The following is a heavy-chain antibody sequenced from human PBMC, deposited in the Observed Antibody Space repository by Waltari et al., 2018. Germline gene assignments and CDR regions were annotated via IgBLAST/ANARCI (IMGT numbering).Heavy chain of an antibody. V-gene: IGHV4-39*01. Sequence: QLQLQESGPGLVKPSETLSLTCTVSGGPISSSSYYWGWIRQPPGKGLEWIGSIYYSGSSYYNPSLKSRVTQSVDTSKNQFSLKLSAVTAADTAVYYCARYTGRRLRFLEWLYKGWFDPWGQGTLVTVSS. CDR2: IYYSGSS. J-gene: IGHJ5*02. D-gene: IGHD3-3*01. CDR1: GGPISSSSYY. CDR3: ARYTGRRLRFLEWLYKGWFDP.